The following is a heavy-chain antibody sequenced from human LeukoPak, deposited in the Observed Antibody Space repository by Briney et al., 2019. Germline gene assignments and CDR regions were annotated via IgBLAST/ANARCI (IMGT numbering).Heavy chain of an antibody. Sequence: PGGSLRLSCAASGFTFNNYWMHWVRQAPGKGLVWVSRINSDGSSTSYADSVKGRFTISRDNAKNTLYLQMNSLRAEDTAVYYCARVLREWIPDYWGQGTLVTVSS. CDR3: ARVLREWIPDY. D-gene: IGHD5-18*01. J-gene: IGHJ4*02. V-gene: IGHV3-74*01. CDR1: GFTFNNYW. CDR2: INSDGSST.